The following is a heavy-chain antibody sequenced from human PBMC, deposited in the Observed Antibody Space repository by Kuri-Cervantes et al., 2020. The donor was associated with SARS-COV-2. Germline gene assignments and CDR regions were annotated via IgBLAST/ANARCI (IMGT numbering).Heavy chain of an antibody. V-gene: IGHV4-4*07. CDR3: ARERGIAAAGTNYFDY. Sequence: SETLSLTCTVSGGSISSYYWSWIRQPAGKGLEWIGRIYTSGSTNYNPSLKSRVTMSVDTSKNQFSLKLSSVTAADTAVYYCARERGIAAAGTNYFDYWGQGTLVTVSS. CDR1: GGSISSYY. J-gene: IGHJ4*02. CDR2: IYTSGST. D-gene: IGHD6-13*01.